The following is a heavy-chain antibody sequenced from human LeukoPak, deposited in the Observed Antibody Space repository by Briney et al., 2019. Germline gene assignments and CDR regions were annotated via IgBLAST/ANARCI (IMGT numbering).Heavy chain of an antibody. V-gene: IGHV4-39*01. J-gene: IGHJ4*02. CDR1: GDSISSSNYF. D-gene: IGHD3-22*01. CDR3: ASSGYYFYFDS. Sequence: SDTLSLTCTVSGDSISSSNYFWGWIRQPPGKRLEWIGSIYYSGSTYYNSSLKSRVVISVDTSKNQFSLKLSSVTAADTAIYYCASSGYYFYFDSWGQGTLVTVSS. CDR2: IYYSGST.